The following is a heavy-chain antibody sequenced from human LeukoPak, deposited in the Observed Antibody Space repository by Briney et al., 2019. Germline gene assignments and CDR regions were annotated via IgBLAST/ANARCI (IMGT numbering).Heavy chain of an antibody. CDR2: ISSSGSTI. J-gene: IGHJ6*02. D-gene: IGHD3-3*01. CDR3: ARDITIFGDHGMDV. V-gene: IGHV3-11*01. CDR1: GITFSDYY. Sequence: GGSLRLSCAAPGITFSDYYMSLIRQAPGKGLEWVSYISSSGSTIYYADSVKGRFTISRDNAKNSLYLQMNSLRAEDTAVYYCARDITIFGDHGMDVWGQGTTVTVSS.